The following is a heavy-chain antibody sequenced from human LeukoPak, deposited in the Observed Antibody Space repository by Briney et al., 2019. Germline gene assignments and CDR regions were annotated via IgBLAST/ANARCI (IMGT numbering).Heavy chain of an antibody. CDR1: GGSISSGGYY. CDR2: IYYSGST. D-gene: IGHD6-19*01. CDR3: ARQYSSGWPWFDP. V-gene: IGHV4-39*01. J-gene: IGHJ5*02. Sequence: SGTLSLTCTVSGGSISSGGYYWGWIRQPPGKGLEWIGSIYYSGSTYYNPSLKSRVTISVDTSKNQFSLKLASVTAADAALYYCARQYSSGWPWFDPWGQGTLVTVSS.